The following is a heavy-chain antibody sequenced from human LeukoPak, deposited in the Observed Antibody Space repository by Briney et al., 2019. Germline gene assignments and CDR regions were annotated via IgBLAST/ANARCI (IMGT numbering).Heavy chain of an antibody. V-gene: IGHV1-2*02. Sequence: GASVKISCKASGYTFTGYYMHWVRQAPGQGLEWMGWINPNSGGTNYAQKFQGRVTMTRDTSISTAYMELSRLRSDDTAVYYCARVGGGQLALGLFVYWGQGTLVTVSS. D-gene: IGHD6-13*01. CDR1: GYTFTGYY. J-gene: IGHJ4*02. CDR2: INPNSGGT. CDR3: ARVGGGQLALGLFVY.